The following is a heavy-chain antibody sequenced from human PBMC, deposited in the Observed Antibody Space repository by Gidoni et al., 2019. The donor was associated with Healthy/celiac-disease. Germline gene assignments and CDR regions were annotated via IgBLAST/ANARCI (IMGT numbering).Heavy chain of an antibody. CDR2: ISSSSSYT. CDR1: GFTFSDYY. D-gene: IGHD2-2*01. J-gene: IGHJ6*02. V-gene: IGHV3-11*06. CDR3: ARDTYVPGGYYYYYYGMDV. Sequence: QVQLVESGGGLVKPGGSLRLSCAASGFTFSDYYMSWIRQAPGQGLEWVSYISSSSSYTNYADSVKGRFTISRDNAKNSLYLQMNSLRAEDTAVYYCARDTYVPGGYYYYYYGMDVWGQGTTVTVSS.